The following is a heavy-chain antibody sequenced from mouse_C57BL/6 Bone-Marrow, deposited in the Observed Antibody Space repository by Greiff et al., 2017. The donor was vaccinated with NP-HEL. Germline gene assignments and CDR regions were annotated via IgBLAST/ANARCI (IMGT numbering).Heavy chain of an antibody. CDR1: GYSFTGYY. CDR3: AREDWDEGYYFDY. V-gene: IGHV1-42*01. J-gene: IGHJ2*01. CDR2: INPSTGGT. D-gene: IGHD4-1*01. Sequence: EVQLKESGPELVKPGASVKISCKASGYSFTGYYMNWVKQSPEKSLEWIGEINPSTGGTTYNQKFKAKATLTVDKSSSTAYMQLKSLTSEDSAVYYCAREDWDEGYYFDYWGQGTTLTVSS.